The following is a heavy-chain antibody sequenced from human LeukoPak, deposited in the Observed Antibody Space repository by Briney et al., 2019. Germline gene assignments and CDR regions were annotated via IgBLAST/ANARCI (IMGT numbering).Heavy chain of an antibody. Sequence: SETLSLTCTVSGGSISSYYWSWIRQPPGKGLEWIGYISYTGNTNYNPSLKSRVTISVDTSKNQISLKLSSLTAADTAVYYCARHPARIAMAGGYFDYWGPGTLVTVSS. CDR1: GGSISSYY. V-gene: IGHV4-59*08. D-gene: IGHD6-19*01. J-gene: IGHJ4*02. CDR2: ISYTGNT. CDR3: ARHPARIAMAGGYFDY.